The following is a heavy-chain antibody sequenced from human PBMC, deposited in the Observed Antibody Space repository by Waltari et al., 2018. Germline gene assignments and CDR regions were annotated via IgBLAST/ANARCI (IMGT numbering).Heavy chain of an antibody. CDR3: SGGEVTGTDF. D-gene: IGHD6-19*01. Sequence: EVQVVESGGGLVQPGGSRKLACAPSGFSFSGPSIHWVRQTSGKGLEWVGRIRREPYNYATAYSASVKGRFTISRDDSKNTAFLQMNSLVTEDTAVYYCSGGEVTGTDFWGQGTLVTVSS. V-gene: IGHV3-73*01. J-gene: IGHJ4*02. CDR1: GFSFSGPS. CDR2: IRREPYNYAT.